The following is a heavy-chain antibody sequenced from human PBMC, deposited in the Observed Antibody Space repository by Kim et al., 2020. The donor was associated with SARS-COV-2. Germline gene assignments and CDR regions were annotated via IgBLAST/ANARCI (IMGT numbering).Heavy chain of an antibody. J-gene: IGHJ4*02. V-gene: IGHV4-59*01. CDR3: ARARVYHGPIFDY. Sequence: NYNPTLEIGVTISVDTSKNHFSLKLSSVTAADTAVYYCARARVYHGPIFDYWGQGILVTVSS.